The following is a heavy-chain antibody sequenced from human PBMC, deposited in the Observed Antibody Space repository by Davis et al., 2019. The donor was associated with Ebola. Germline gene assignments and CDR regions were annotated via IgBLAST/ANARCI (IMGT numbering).Heavy chain of an antibody. J-gene: IGHJ4*02. CDR1: GFTFSDYY. CDR3: ARERLLSSYYFDY. CDR2: ISSSGSTI. V-gene: IGHV3-11*01. D-gene: IGHD2-21*01. Sequence: GESLKISCAASGFTFSDYYMSWIRQAPGKGLEWVSYISSSGSTIYYADSVKGRFTISRDNAKNSLYLQMNSLRAEDTAVYYCARERLLSSYYFDYWGQGTLVTVSS.